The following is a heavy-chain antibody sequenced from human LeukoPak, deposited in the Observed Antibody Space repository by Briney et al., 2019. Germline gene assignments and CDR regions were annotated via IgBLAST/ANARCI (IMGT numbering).Heavy chain of an antibody. CDR3: ARGSILGYCSSTSCPMGFDP. J-gene: IGHJ5*02. Sequence: ASVKVSCKASGYTFTGYYMHWVRQAPGQGLEWMGWINPNSGGTNYAQKFQGRVTMTRDTSISTAYMELSRLRSDDTAVYYCARGSILGYCSSTSCPMGFDPWGRGTLVTVSS. CDR2: INPNSGGT. V-gene: IGHV1-2*02. D-gene: IGHD2-2*01. CDR1: GYTFTGYY.